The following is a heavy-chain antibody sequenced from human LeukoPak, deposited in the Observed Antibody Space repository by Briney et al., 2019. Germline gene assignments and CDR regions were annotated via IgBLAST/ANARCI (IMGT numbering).Heavy chain of an antibody. Sequence: PGGSLRLSCAASGFTFSSYEMNWVSQAPGKGLEWDSYISSSGSTIYYADSVKGRFTISRDNAKNSLYLQMNSLRAEDTAVYYCARGGYSSGWSLGYWGQGTLVTVSS. CDR2: ISSSGSTI. J-gene: IGHJ4*02. CDR3: ARGGYSSGWSLGY. D-gene: IGHD6-19*01. CDR1: GFTFSSYE. V-gene: IGHV3-48*03.